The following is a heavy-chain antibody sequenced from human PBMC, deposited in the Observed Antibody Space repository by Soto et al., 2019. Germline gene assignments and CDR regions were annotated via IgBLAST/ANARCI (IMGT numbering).Heavy chain of an antibody. D-gene: IGHD2-21*01. V-gene: IGHV3-53*01. J-gene: IGHJ4*02. CDR1: GFTVSSKY. Sequence: GGSRRLSCAASGFTVSSKYMSWVRQAPGKGLEWVSVIYSDGSTYYADSVKGRFTISRDNSKNTLYLQMNSLRAEDTAVYYCATERGPTYYFDYCRQGTLVTVSS. CDR3: ATERGPTYYFDY. CDR2: IYSDGST.